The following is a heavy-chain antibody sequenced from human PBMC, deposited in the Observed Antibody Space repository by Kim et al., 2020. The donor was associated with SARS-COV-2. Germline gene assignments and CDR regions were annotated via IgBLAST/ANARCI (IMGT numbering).Heavy chain of an antibody. V-gene: IGHV1-69*04. CDR1: GGTFSSYA. CDR2: IIPILGIA. D-gene: IGHD5-12*01. Sequence: SVKVSCKASGGTFSSYAISWVRQAPGQGLEWMGRIIPILGIANYAQKFQGRVTITADKSTSTAYMELSSLRSEDTAVYYCASGSGYSGYDSNYWGQGTLVTVSS. CDR3: ASGSGYSGYDSNY. J-gene: IGHJ4*02.